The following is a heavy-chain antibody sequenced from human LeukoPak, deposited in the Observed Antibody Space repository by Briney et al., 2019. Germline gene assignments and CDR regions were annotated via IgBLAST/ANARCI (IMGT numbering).Heavy chain of an antibody. V-gene: IGHV3-23*01. CDR3: AKDPHVLLWFGELLPDFDY. CDR1: GFTFSSYA. D-gene: IGHD3-10*01. Sequence: GGPLRLSCAASGFTFSSYAMSWVRQAPGKGLEWVSAISGSGGSTYYADSVKGRFTISRDNSKNTLYLQMNSLRAEDTAVYYCAKDPHVLLWFGELLPDFDYWGQGTLVTVSS. J-gene: IGHJ4*02. CDR2: ISGSGGST.